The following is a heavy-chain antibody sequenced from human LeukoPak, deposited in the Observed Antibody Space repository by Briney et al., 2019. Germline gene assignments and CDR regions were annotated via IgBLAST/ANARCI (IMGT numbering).Heavy chain of an antibody. J-gene: IGHJ3*02. CDR2: TYYRSKWYH. D-gene: IGHD2-2*01. CDR3: SRGRSLGYCSSTSCYVCDAFDI. CDR1: GDSVSSSFAA. Sequence: SQTLSLTCAISGDSVSSSFAAWTWIRQSPSRGLKWLGRTYYRSKWYHDYAESLKSRITINPDTSKNQFSLHLNSVTPEDTAVYFCSRGRSLGYCSSTSCYVCDAFDIWGQGTIVTVSS. V-gene: IGHV6-1*01.